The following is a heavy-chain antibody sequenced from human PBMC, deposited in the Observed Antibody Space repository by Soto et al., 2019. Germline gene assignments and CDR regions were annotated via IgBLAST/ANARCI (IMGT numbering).Heavy chain of an antibody. CDR3: ASFHRDGTNGVLNYYGMDV. V-gene: IGHV1-46*01. Sequence: ASVKVSCKASGYTFTIYYMHWVRRAPGQGLEWMGIINPSGGSTSYAQKFQGRVTMTRDTSTSTVYMELSSLRSEDTAVYYCASFHRDGTNGVLNYYGMDVWGQGTTVTVSS. J-gene: IGHJ6*02. CDR2: INPSGGST. CDR1: GYTFTIYY. D-gene: IGHD2-8*01.